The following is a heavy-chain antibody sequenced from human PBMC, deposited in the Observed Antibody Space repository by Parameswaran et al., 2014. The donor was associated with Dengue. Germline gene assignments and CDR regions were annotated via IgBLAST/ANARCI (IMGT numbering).Heavy chain of an antibody. CDR2: IYHSGST. CDR3: ARGARSYDFWSGYYDYYGMDV. D-gene: IGHD3-3*01. J-gene: IGHJ6*02. V-gene: IGHV4-4*02. Sequence: RWIRQPPGKGLEWIGEIYHSGSTNYNPSLKSRVTISVDKSKNQFSLKLSSVTAADTAVYYCARGARSYDFWSGYYDYYGMDVWGQGTTVTVSS.